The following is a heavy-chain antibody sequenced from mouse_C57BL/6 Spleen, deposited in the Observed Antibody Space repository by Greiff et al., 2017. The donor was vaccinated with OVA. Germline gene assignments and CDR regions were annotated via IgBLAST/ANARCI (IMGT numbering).Heavy chain of an antibody. CDR1: GFTFSDYG. D-gene: IGHD1-1*01. J-gene: IGHJ2*01. CDR3: ARFGYGSSPDY. CDR2: ISSGSSSI. V-gene: IGHV5-17*01. Sequence: EVKLVESGGGLVKPGGSLKLSCAASGFTFSDYGMNWVRQAPEKGLEWVAYISSGSSSIYYADKVKGRFTISRDNAKNTLFLQMTSLRSEDTAMYYCARFGYGSSPDYWGQGTTLTVSS.